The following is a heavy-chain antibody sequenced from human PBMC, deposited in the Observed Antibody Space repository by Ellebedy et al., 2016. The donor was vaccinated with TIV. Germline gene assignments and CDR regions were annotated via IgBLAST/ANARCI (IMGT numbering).Heavy chain of an antibody. CDR1: GGSISSSSYY. V-gene: IGHV4-39*01. J-gene: IGHJ6*02. D-gene: IGHD3-10*01. Sequence: SETLSLTXTVSGGSISSSSYYWGWIRQPPGKGLEWIGSIYYSGSTYYNPSLKSRVTISVDTSKNQFSLKLSSVTAADTAVYYCARHVPSRVRGEKSGYGMDVWGQGTTVTVSS. CDR3: ARHVPSRVRGEKSGYGMDV. CDR2: IYYSGST.